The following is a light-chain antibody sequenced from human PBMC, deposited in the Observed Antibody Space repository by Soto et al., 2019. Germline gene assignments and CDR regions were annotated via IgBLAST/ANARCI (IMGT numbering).Light chain of an antibody. Sequence: QSALTQPRSVSGSPGQSVTISCTGTSSDVGGYEYVSWYQQHPGKAPKLIIYDVFKRPSGVPGRFSGSKSGTSASLAITGLQAEDEADYYCQSYDSSLSAFYVFGTGTKLTVL. CDR2: DVF. CDR3: QSYDSSLSAFYV. CDR1: SSDVGGYEY. V-gene: IGLV2-11*01. J-gene: IGLJ1*01.